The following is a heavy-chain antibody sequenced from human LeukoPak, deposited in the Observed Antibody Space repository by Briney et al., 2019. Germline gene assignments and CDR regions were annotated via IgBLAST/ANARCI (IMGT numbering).Heavy chain of an antibody. CDR2: ISGDTSTK. J-gene: IGHJ4*02. CDR1: GFTFDTYS. V-gene: IGHV3-48*01. D-gene: IGHD4-17*01. CDR3: ARTSTYGDYDY. Sequence: SGGSLRLSCAASGFTFDTYSMNWVRQAPGKRLEWVSYISGDTSTKYYADPVKGRFTIFRDVAKSSLYLQMNSLRAEDTAIYYCARTSTYGDYDYWGQGTLVTVSS.